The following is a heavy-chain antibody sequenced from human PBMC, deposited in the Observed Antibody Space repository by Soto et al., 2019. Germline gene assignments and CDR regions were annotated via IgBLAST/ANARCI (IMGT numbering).Heavy chain of an antibody. CDR1: GGSISSGDYY. J-gene: IGHJ3*02. D-gene: IGHD5-18*01. Sequence: QVQLQESGPGLVKPSQTLSLTCTVSGGSISSGDYYWSWIRQPPGKGLEWIGYIYYSGSTYYNPSLKSRVTISVDTSKNQFSLKLSSVTAADTAVYYCARAPPLKYTYGLRGACDIWGQGTMVTVSS. V-gene: IGHV4-30-4*01. CDR3: ARAPPLKYTYGLRGACDI. CDR2: IYYSGST.